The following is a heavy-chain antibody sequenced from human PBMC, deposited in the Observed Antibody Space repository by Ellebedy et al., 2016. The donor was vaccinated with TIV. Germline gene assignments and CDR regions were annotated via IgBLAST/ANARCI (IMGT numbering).Heavy chain of an antibody. CDR2: IAVGSGNT. CDR3: AAVPGVTMVRGLIDYYYYGMDV. CDR1: GFTFTSSA. Sequence: AASVKVSCKASGFTFTSSAVQWVRQARGQRPEWMGWIAVGSGNTNYAQKFQERVTITRDMSTSTAYMELSSLRSEDTAVYYCAAVPGVTMVRGLIDYYYYGMDVWGQGTTVTVSS. J-gene: IGHJ6*02. D-gene: IGHD3-10*01. V-gene: IGHV1-58*01.